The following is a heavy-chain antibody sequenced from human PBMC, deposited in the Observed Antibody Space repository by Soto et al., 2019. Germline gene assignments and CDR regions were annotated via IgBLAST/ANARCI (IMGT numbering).Heavy chain of an antibody. J-gene: IGHJ4*02. CDR1: GGSISSDGFY. CDR2: LYHSGST. V-gene: IGHV4-31*03. D-gene: IGHD4-17*01. CDR3: ARTGYGDYDFGY. Sequence: QVQLQESGPGLVRPSQTLSLTCSVSGGSISSDGFYWSWIRQHPGKGLEWIGYLYHSGSTYYNPSLKIRVAISVDTSKNQFSLKVTSVTAADTAVYYCARTGYGDYDFGYWGQGALVTVSS.